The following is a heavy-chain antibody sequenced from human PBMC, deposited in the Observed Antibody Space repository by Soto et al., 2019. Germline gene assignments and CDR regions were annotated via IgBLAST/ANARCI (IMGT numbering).Heavy chain of an antibody. Sequence: TGGSLRLSCAASGFTFSSYAMHWVRQAPGKGLEWVAVISYDGSNKYYADSVKGRFTISRDNSKNTLYLQMNSLRAEDTAVYYCARARYYGDFFDYWGQGTLVTVSS. D-gene: IGHD4-17*01. CDR3: ARARYYGDFFDY. CDR2: ISYDGSNK. CDR1: GFTFSSYA. V-gene: IGHV3-30-3*01. J-gene: IGHJ4*02.